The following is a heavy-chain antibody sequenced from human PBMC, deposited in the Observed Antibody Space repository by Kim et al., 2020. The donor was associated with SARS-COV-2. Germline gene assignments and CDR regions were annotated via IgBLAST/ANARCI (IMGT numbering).Heavy chain of an antibody. V-gene: IGHV3-23*01. CDR3: AKDLKNSGSYPNWFDP. D-gene: IGHD1-26*01. Sequence: SVKGRFTISRDNSKNTLYLQMNSLRAEDTAVYYCAKDLKNSGSYPNWFDPWGQGTLVTVSS. J-gene: IGHJ5*02.